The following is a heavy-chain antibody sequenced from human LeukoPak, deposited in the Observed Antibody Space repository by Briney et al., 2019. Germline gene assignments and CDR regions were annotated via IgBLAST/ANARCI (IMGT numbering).Heavy chain of an antibody. CDR2: IIPIFGTA. V-gene: IGHV1-69*13. J-gene: IGHJ4*02. CDR3: ARTYYYGSGTVNYFDY. D-gene: IGHD3-10*01. CDR1: GGTFIHYA. Sequence: SVTVSFKASGGTFIHYAISWVRQAPGQGLEWMGGIIPIFGTADYAQKFQGRVTITADESTSTAYMELSSLRSEDTAVYYCARTYYYGSGTVNYFDYWGQGTLVTVSS.